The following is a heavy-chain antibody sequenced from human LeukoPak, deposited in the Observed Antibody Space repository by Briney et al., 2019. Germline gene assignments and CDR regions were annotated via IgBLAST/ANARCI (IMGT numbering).Heavy chain of an antibody. Sequence: QPGRSLTLSCAASGFTFNIYGMDWVRQAPGKGLEWVAFIRYDGSNKYYADSVKGRFTISRDNSKNTLYLQMNSLRAEDTAVYYCAKEGHHSGSSLGYYYYYMDVWGKGTTVTISS. CDR3: AKEGHHSGSSLGYYYYYMDV. CDR2: IRYDGSNK. J-gene: IGHJ6*03. CDR1: GFTFNIYG. V-gene: IGHV3-30*02. D-gene: IGHD1-26*01.